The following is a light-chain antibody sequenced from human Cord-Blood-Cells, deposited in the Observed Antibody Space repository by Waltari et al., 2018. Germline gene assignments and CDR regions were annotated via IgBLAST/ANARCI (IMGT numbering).Light chain of an antibody. J-gene: IGKJ2*01. CDR3: QQYNNWPF. CDR1: QSVSSN. V-gene: IGKV3-15*01. CDR2: GAS. Sequence: EIVMTQSPATLSVSLGERATLSCRASQSVSSNLAWYQQKPGQAPRLLIYGASTRATGIPARFSGSGSGTEFTLTISSLQSEDFAVYYCQQYNNWPFFGQGTKLEIK.